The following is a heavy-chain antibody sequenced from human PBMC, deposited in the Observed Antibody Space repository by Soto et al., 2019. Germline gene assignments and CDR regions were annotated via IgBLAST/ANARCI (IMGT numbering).Heavy chain of an antibody. D-gene: IGHD6-19*01. V-gene: IGHV5-51*01. Sequence: GASRKISLKGSGYSFTTYWIAWVRQMPGKGLEWMGIIYPGDSDSIYSPSFQGQVTISVDRTLSTAYLQWNSLRAPATAMYYCARLYSSVSGACDSCGKRTLVTVTS. J-gene: IGHJ4*02. CDR1: GYSFTTYW. CDR3: ARLYSSVSGACDS. CDR2: IYPGDSDS.